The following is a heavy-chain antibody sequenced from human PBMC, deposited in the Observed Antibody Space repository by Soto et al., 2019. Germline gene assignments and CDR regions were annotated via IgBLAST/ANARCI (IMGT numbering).Heavy chain of an antibody. Sequence: ASVKVSCKASGGTFSSYAISWVRQAPGQGLEWMGGIIPIFGTANCAQQFQGRVTITADESTSTAYMELSSLRSEDTAVYYCAGASGGSRRVDYCGQGPLVTVYS. V-gene: IGHV1-69*13. D-gene: IGHD2-15*01. CDR1: GGTFSSYA. J-gene: IGHJ4*02. CDR2: IIPIFGTA. CDR3: AGASGGSRRVDY.